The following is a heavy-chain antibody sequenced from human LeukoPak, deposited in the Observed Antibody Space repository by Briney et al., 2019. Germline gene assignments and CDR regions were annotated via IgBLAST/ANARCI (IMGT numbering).Heavy chain of an antibody. CDR3: ARGGAQWRQNSWFDS. V-gene: IGHV4-30-2*01. J-gene: IGHJ5*01. CDR1: GGSISSGGYS. Sequence: SETLSLTCAVSGGSISSGGYSWSWIRQPPGKGLEWIGYIYHSGSTYYNPSLKSRVTISVDRSKNQFSLRLSPVTAADTAVYYCARGGAQWRQNSWFDSWGQGTLVTVSS. CDR2: IYHSGST. D-gene: IGHD6-19*01.